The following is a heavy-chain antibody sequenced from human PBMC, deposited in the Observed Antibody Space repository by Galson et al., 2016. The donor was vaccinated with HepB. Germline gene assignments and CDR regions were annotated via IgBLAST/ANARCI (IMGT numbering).Heavy chain of an antibody. CDR2: ISHNGGVT. Sequence: SLRLSCAASGFTFSNYAMSWVRQAPGKGLEWVSAISHNGGVTYYADSVKGRFTISRDSSENTLYLQMNSLRAEDTALYYCAKVKTGTTGAMDVWGQGTTVTVSS. CDR1: GFTFSNYA. V-gene: IGHV3-23*01. CDR3: AKVKTGTTGAMDV. J-gene: IGHJ6*02. D-gene: IGHD1-14*01.